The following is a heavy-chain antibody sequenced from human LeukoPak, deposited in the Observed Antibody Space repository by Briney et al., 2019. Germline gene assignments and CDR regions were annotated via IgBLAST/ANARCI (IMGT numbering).Heavy chain of an antibody. J-gene: IGHJ4*02. V-gene: IGHV3-21*01. CDR2: ISSSSAYI. D-gene: IGHD6-19*01. CDR1: GFIFSNFA. Sequence: PGGSLRLSCAASGFIFSNFALSWVRQAPGKGPEWVSSISSSSAYIYYADSVKGRFTISRDNAKTSLFLQMNSLRDEDTAVYYCATSSIALAGTVDYWGQGTLVTVSS. CDR3: ATSSIALAGTVDY.